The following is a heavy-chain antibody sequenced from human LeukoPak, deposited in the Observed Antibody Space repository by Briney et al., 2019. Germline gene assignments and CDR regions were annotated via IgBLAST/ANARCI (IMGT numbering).Heavy chain of an antibody. Sequence: GGSLRLSCAASGLTFSSYAMSWVRQAPGKGLEWVSGISASGGSTYYADSVKGRFTISRDNAKNTLYLQMNSLRAEDTAVYYCAKMPQGYCSSTSCYIHYWYFDLWGRGTLVTVSS. D-gene: IGHD2-2*02. CDR3: AKMPQGYCSSTSCYIHYWYFDL. CDR2: ISASGGST. J-gene: IGHJ2*01. V-gene: IGHV3-23*01. CDR1: GLTFSSYA.